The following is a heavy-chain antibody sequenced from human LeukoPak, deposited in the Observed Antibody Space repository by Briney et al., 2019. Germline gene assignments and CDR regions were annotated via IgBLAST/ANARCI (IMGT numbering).Heavy chain of an antibody. CDR1: GGSISSYY. V-gene: IGHV4-59*01. CDR2: IYYSGST. J-gene: IGHJ4*02. D-gene: IGHD6-13*01. CDR3: ARENRYSSSQSSHDY. Sequence: PSETLSLTCTVSGGSISSYYWSWIRQPPGKGLEWIGYIYYSGSTNYNPSLKSRVTISVDTSKNQFSLKLSSVTAADTAVYYCARENRYSSSQSSHDYWGQGTLVTVSS.